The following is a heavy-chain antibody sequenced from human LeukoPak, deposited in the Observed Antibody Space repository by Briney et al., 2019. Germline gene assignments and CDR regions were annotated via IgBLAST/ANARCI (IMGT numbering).Heavy chain of an antibody. CDR3: ARDGHYYDSSDYTLTRRYFDY. CDR1: GDSISSFH. V-gene: IGHV4-4*07. J-gene: IGHJ4*02. D-gene: IGHD3-22*01. Sequence: SETLSLTCTVSGDSISSFHWSWIRQPAGKGLEWIGRIYTSGSANYNPSLKSRVTMSVDTSKNQFSLNLSSVTAADTAVYYCARDGHYYDSSDYTLTRRYFDYWGQGTLVTVSS. CDR2: IYTSGSA.